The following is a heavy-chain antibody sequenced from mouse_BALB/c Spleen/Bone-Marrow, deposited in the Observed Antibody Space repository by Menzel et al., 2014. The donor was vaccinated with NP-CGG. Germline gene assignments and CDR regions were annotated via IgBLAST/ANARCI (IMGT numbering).Heavy chain of an antibody. J-gene: IGHJ4*01. CDR1: GSTFNTNA. CDR2: IRSKSNNYAT. D-gene: IGHD3-1*01. CDR3: VRESGSMDY. V-gene: IGHV10S3*01. Sequence: EVKLVESGGGLVQPKGSLKLSCAASGSTFNTNAMNWVRQAPGKGLEWVARIRSKSNNYATYYADSVKDRFTISRDDSQSMLYLQMNNLKTEDTAMYYCVRESGSMDYWGQGTSVTVSS.